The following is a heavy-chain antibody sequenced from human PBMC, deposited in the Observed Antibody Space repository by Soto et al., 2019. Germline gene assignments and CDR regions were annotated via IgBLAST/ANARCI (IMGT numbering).Heavy chain of an antibody. D-gene: IGHD3-9*01. Sequence: SRRLSCAASGFTFSSYAMHWVRQAPGKGLEWVAVISYDGSNKYYADSVKGRFTISRDNSKNTLYLQMNSLRAEDTAVYYCARAFGDDILTGPACWGQGTLVTVSS. CDR3: ARAFGDDILTGPAC. J-gene: IGHJ4*02. V-gene: IGHV3-30-3*01. CDR1: GFTFSSYA. CDR2: ISYDGSNK.